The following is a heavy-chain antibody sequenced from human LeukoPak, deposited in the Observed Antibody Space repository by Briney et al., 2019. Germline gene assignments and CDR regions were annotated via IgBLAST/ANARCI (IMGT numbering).Heavy chain of an antibody. J-gene: IGHJ4*02. CDR1: GGSFSGYY. Sequence: SSETLSLTCAVYGGSFSGYYWSWIRQPPGKGLEWIGEINHSGSTNYNPSLKSRVTISVDTSKNQFSLKLSSVTAADTAVYYCARAQARGGYYRYWGQGTLVTVSS. CDR2: INHSGST. CDR3: ARAQARGGYYRY. V-gene: IGHV4-34*01. D-gene: IGHD3-3*01.